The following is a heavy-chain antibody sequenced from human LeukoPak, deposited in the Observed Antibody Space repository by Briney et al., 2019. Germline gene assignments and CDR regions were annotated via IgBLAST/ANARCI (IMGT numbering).Heavy chain of an antibody. Sequence: ASVKVSCKASGYTFTGYYMHWVRQAPGQGLEWMGRINPNSGGTKYAQKFQGRVTMTRDTSISTAYMELSRLRSDDTAVYYCARVPGGYCSSTSCVDYWGQGTLVTVSS. J-gene: IGHJ4*02. CDR3: ARVPGGYCSSTSCVDY. D-gene: IGHD2-2*03. CDR2: INPNSGGT. CDR1: GYTFTGYY. V-gene: IGHV1-2*06.